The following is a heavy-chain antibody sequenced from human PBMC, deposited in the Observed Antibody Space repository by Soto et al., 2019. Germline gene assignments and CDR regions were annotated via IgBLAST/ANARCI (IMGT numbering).Heavy chain of an antibody. V-gene: IGHV4-59*01. J-gene: IGHJ4*02. CDR2: VYYTGGT. CDR3: ARSIAVPSSHIDH. D-gene: IGHD6-6*01. CDR1: VGSMNCYY. Sequence: SETLSLTCRVSVGSMNCYYWSWSRQVPGKGLEWIGYVYYTGGTNYNPSLQSRVSISVDTSNKQFSLSLRFVTAADTAVYFCARSIAVPSSHIDHWGQGIRVTVSS.